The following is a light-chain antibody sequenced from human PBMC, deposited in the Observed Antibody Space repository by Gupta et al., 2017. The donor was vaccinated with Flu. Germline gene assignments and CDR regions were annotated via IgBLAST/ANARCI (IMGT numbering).Light chain of an antibody. CDR2: DAS. Sequence: DIHVTQSPSSLSASLGDIVTITCRASQAIDNHLNWYQQKAGKAPKLLVYDASSVQIGIPTRFSGSRAGTNFTLTISERQPEEFAFYYCQQGDSAPYTFGRGTKLEI. V-gene: IGKV1-39*01. J-gene: IGKJ2*01. CDR3: QQGDSAPYT. CDR1: QAIDNH.